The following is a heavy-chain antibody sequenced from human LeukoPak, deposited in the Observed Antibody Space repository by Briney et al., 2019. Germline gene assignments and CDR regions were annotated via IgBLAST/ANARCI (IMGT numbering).Heavy chain of an antibody. Sequence: PGGSLRLSCAASGFTVSSNYMSWVRQAPGKGLEWVSVIYSGGSTYYAGSVKGRFTISRDNSKNTLYLQMNSLRAEDTAVYYCARDDSSGFPVFDYWGQGTLVTVSS. CDR3: ARDDSSGFPVFDY. D-gene: IGHD3-22*01. CDR1: GFTVSSNY. J-gene: IGHJ4*02. CDR2: IYSGGST. V-gene: IGHV3-53*01.